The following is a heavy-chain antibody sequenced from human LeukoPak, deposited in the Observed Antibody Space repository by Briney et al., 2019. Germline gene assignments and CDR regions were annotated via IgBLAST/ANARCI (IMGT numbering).Heavy chain of an antibody. J-gene: IGHJ4*02. CDR2: IYSGGRT. V-gene: IGHV3-66*02. D-gene: IGHD7-27*01. CDR1: GFTVSSNY. CDR3: AREVLGIPY. Sequence: PGGSLRLXCAASGFTVSSNYTSWVRQAPGKGLEWVSVIYSGGRTYYADSVKGRFTISRDNSKNTLYLQMNSLRAEDTAVYYCAREVLGIPYWGQGTLVTVSS.